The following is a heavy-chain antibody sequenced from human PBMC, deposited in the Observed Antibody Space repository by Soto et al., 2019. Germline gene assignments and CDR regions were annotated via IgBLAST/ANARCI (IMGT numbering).Heavy chain of an antibody. J-gene: IGHJ4*02. D-gene: IGHD3-22*01. V-gene: IGHV3-23*01. Sequence: PGGSLRLSCAASGFTFSSYAMSWVRPAPGKGLEWVSAISGSGGSTYYADSVKGRFTISRDNSKNTLYLQMKSLKAEDKAGYYCAKELTMIVVVPFDYWGQGTLVTVSS. CDR3: AKELTMIVVVPFDY. CDR2: ISGSGGST. CDR1: GFTFSSYA.